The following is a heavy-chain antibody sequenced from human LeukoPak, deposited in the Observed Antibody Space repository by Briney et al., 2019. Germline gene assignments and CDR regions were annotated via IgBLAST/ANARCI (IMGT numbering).Heavy chain of an antibody. CDR1: GYTVTGYN. D-gene: IGHD3-3*01. J-gene: IGHJ4*02. CDR2: INPNSGGT. CDR3: PRGQYFDFWGGYYYSPHFEN. V-gene: IGHV1-2*02. Sequence: ASVKVSCKASGYTVTGYNIHWVRQAPGQGLEWMGWINPNSGGTNYVQKFQGSVTMTRDTSISTAYMELTSLRCEDTAVYYCPRGQYFDFWGGYYYSPHFENWGQGALVTVSS.